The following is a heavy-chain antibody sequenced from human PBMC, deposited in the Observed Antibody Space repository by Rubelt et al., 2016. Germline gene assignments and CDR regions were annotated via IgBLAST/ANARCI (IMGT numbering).Heavy chain of an antibody. Sequence: QLHLQESGPGLLRPSETLSLTCAVSGGSIGSNSYYWGWIRQPPGKGLEWIGSISYSGDTYYNSSLKSRVTISLDTSKNQFSLRLGAVTAADTAVYYCARGGGYGPFLWGQGTLVTVSS. CDR1: GGSIGSNSYY. V-gene: IGHV4-39*01. CDR2: ISYSGDT. J-gene: IGHJ4*02. CDR3: ARGGGYGPFL. D-gene: IGHD5-12*01.